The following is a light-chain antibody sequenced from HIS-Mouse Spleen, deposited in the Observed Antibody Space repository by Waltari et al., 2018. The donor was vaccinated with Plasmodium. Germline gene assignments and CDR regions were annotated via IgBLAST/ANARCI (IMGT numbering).Light chain of an antibody. CDR1: ALPKQY. V-gene: IGLV3-25*03. Sequence: SYELTQPPSVSVSPGQPARITCPGDALPKQYAYWYQQKPGKAPVLVIYKDSERPSGIPERFSGSSSGTTVTLTISGVQAEDEADYYCQSADSSGTPNWVFGGGTKLTVL. CDR3: QSADSSGTPNWV. CDR2: KDS. J-gene: IGLJ3*02.